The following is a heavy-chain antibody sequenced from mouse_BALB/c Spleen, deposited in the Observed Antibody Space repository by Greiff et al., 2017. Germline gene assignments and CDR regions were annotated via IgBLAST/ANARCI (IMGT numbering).Heavy chain of an antibody. D-gene: IGHD1-1*01. CDR3: AREITTVGYFDY. CDR1: GFSLTGYG. Sequence: VQLQESGPGLVAPSQSLSITCTVSGFSLTGYGVNWVRQPPGKGLEWLGMIWGDGSTDYNSALKSRLSISKDNSKSQVFLKMNSLQTEDTARYYCAREITTVGYFDYWGQGTTLTVSS. V-gene: IGHV2-6-7*01. J-gene: IGHJ2*01. CDR2: IWGDGST.